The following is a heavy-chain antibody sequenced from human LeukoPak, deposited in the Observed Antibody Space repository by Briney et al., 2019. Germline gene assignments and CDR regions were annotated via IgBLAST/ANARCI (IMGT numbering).Heavy chain of an antibody. CDR2: IIPTFGTA. Sequence: ASVKVSCKASGGTFSSYAISWVRQAPGQGLEWMGGIIPTFGTANYAQKFQGRVTITADESTSTAYMELSSLRSEDTAVYYCARVVAVAGYYYYMDVWGKGTTVTISS. CDR3: ARVVAVAGYYYYMDV. V-gene: IGHV1-69*13. D-gene: IGHD6-19*01. J-gene: IGHJ6*03. CDR1: GGTFSSYA.